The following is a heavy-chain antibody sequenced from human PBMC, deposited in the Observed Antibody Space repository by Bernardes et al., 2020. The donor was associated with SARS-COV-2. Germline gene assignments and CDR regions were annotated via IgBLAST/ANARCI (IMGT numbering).Heavy chain of an antibody. Sequence: ASVKVSCKVSGYTLTGLSMHWVRQAPGQGLEWMGGFDPEDGETIYAQKFQGRVTMTEDTSTDTAYMELSSLRSEDTAVYYCATASPQQRGPNWFDTWGQGTLV. CDR3: ATASPQQRGPNWFDT. CDR2: FDPEDGET. V-gene: IGHV1-24*01. D-gene: IGHD6-25*01. J-gene: IGHJ5*02. CDR1: GYTLTGLS.